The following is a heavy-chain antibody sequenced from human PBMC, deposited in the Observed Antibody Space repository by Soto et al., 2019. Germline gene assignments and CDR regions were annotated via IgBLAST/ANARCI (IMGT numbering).Heavy chain of an antibody. V-gene: IGHV3-11*05. Sequence: GGSLRLSCAASGFTFSDYYMSWTRQAPGKGLEWVSYISSSSRYTNYADSVRGRFTISRDNAKNSLYLQMNSLRAEDTAVYYCARDPAGHTAMVDYWGQGTLVTVSS. CDR1: GFTFSDYY. D-gene: IGHD5-18*01. J-gene: IGHJ4*02. CDR2: ISSSSRYT. CDR3: ARDPAGHTAMVDY.